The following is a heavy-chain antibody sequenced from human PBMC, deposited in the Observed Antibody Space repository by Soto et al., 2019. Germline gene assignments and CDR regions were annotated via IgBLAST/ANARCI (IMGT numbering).Heavy chain of an antibody. Sequence: QVQLQESGPGLVKPSETLSLTCAISGGSISGYSWSWIRQPPGKGLEWIGNIHYSGGTNYNPSLKSRATISLDTPKLQFSLQLTSVTAADTAVYYCARRTNYGTAWYPDCWGQGTLVTVSS. D-gene: IGHD6-19*01. V-gene: IGHV4-59*08. J-gene: IGHJ4*02. CDR1: GGSISGYS. CDR2: IHYSGGT. CDR3: ARRTNYGTAWYPDC.